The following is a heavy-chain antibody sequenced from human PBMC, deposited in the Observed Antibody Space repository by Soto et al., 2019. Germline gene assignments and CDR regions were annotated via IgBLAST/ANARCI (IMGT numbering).Heavy chain of an antibody. CDR3: ARTDRDFYGLDG. CDR2: ISAAGDP. CDR1: GFTFRNYD. J-gene: IGHJ6*02. Sequence: EVQLVESGGGLVQPGGSLRLSCEASGFTFRNYDMHWVRQGTGKGLEWVSGISAAGDPDYADSVEGRFTISRENAQNSFFLQMYSLRVGDTAVYYCARTDRDFYGLDGWGQATTVIVPS. V-gene: IGHV3-13*05.